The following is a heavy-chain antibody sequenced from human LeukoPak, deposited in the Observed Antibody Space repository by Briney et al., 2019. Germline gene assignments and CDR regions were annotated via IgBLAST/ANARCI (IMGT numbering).Heavy chain of an antibody. V-gene: IGHV1-18*01. Sequence: ASVKVSCKASGYTFTSYGISWVRQAPGHGLEWMGWISAYNGNTNYAQKLQGRVTMTTDTSTSTAYMELRSLRSDDTAVYYCARDNSLESYYYYYGMDVWGQGTTVTVSS. CDR2: ISAYNGNT. J-gene: IGHJ6*02. D-gene: IGHD1-1*01. CDR1: GYTFTSYG. CDR3: ARDNSLESYYYYYGMDV.